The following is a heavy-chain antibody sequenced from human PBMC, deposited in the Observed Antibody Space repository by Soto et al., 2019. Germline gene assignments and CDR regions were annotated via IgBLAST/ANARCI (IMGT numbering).Heavy chain of an antibody. J-gene: IGHJ4*02. CDR3: ATDLDH. CDR1: GYTFTRYG. Sequence: ASVKVSCKASGYTFTRYGIGWARQAPGKGLEWMGGFDPEDGETIYAQKFQGRVTMTEDTSTDTAYMELSSLRSEDTAVYYCATDLDHWGQGTLVTVSS. V-gene: IGHV1-24*01. CDR2: FDPEDGET.